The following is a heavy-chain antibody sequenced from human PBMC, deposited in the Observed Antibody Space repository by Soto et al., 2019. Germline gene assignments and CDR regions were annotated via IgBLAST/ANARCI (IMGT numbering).Heavy chain of an antibody. Sequence: HPGGSLRLSCAASVFPFSSYAMSWVRQAPGKGLEWVSAISGSGGSTYYADSVKGRFTISRDNSKNTLYLQMNSLRAEDTAVYYCAKDKVVVTPNAFDIWGQGTMVTVSS. V-gene: IGHV3-23*01. CDR1: VFPFSSYA. J-gene: IGHJ3*02. CDR2: ISGSGGST. CDR3: AKDKVVVTPNAFDI. D-gene: IGHD2-21*02.